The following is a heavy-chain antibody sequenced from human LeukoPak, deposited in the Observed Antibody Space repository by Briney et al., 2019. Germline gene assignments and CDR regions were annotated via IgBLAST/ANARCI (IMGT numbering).Heavy chain of an antibody. CDR3: ARALSPGGSGSYYHGDAFDI. V-gene: IGHV4-4*07. CDR1: GGSISSYY. Sequence: SETLSLTCTVSGGSISSYYWSWIRQPAGKGLEWIGRIYTSGSTNYNPSLKSRVTMSVDTSKNQFSLKLSSVTAADTAVYYCARALSPGGSGSYYHGDAFDIWGQGTMVTVSS. D-gene: IGHD3-10*01. CDR2: IYTSGST. J-gene: IGHJ3*02.